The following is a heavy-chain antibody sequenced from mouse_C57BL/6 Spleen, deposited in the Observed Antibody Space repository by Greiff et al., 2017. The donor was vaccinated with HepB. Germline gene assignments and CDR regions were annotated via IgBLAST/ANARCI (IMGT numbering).Heavy chain of an antibody. V-gene: IGHV2-3*01. Sequence: VQLQQSGPGLVAPSQSLSITCTVSGFSFTSYGVSWVRQPPGKGLEWLGVIWGDGSTNYHSALITRLSISKDNSKTQVFLKLNSLQTDDTATYYCASYDGYYGFAYWGKGTLVTVSA. D-gene: IGHD2-3*01. CDR1: GFSFTSYG. J-gene: IGHJ3*01. CDR3: ASYDGYYGFAY. CDR2: IWGDGST.